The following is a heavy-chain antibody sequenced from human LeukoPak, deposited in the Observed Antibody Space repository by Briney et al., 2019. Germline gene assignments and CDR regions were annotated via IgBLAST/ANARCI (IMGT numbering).Heavy chain of an antibody. Sequence: GASVKVSCKASGYTFTGYYMHWVRQAPGQGLEWMGWINPNSGGTNYAQKLQGRVTMTTDTSTSTAYMELRSLRSDDTAVYYCARDIYCTNGVCYQGYIWGQGTMVTVSS. J-gene: IGHJ3*02. D-gene: IGHD2-8*01. CDR1: GYTFTGYY. V-gene: IGHV1-2*02. CDR3: ARDIYCTNGVCYQGYI. CDR2: INPNSGGT.